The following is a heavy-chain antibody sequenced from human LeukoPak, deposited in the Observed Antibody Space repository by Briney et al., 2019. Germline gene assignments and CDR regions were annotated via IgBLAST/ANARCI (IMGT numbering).Heavy chain of an antibody. D-gene: IGHD1-1*01. CDR3: AREVATTA. CDR2: ISSRCSTI. Sequence: PGGSLRLFCGASGFPFSDYHVNGLRQAPERAVVGVSYISSRCSTIYHADAVKGRFIISHDQAKNTPYLQMNSLRAEDTAVYYCAREVATTAGGEGTVVTVS. V-gene: IGHV3-11*01. J-gene: IGHJ4*02. CDR1: GFPFSDYH.